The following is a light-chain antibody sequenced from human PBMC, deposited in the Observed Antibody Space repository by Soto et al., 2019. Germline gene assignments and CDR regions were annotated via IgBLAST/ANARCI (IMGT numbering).Light chain of an antibody. CDR2: ASS. V-gene: IGKV1-12*01. Sequence: DIQMTQSPSSVSASVGDTVTITCRASQDILSWLAWYQQKPGEAPRRLIYASSNLQSGVPSRFSGMRSGTEFTLTISILQPEDFATYYCQHANTFPLTFGPGTRLDIK. J-gene: IGKJ3*01. CDR1: QDILSW. CDR3: QHANTFPLT.